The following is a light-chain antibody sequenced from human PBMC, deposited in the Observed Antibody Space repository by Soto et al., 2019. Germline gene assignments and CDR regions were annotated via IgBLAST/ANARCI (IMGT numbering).Light chain of an antibody. Sequence: QSALTQPASVSGSAGQSIAISCTGTSSDVGGYNYVSWYQQHPSKAPKLLLSEVSKRPSGVSDRFSGSKSGNTASLTISGLQTQDEADYYCSSFTSAYTFVFGTGTKVTVL. J-gene: IGLJ1*01. V-gene: IGLV2-14*01. CDR3: SSFTSAYTFV. CDR1: SSDVGGYNY. CDR2: EVS.